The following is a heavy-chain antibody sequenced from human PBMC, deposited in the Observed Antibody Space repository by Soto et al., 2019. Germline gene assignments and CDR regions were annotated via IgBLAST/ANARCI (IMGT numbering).Heavy chain of an antibody. CDR2: IYYSGST. J-gene: IGHJ6*02. D-gene: IGHD3-10*01. V-gene: IGHV4-31*03. CDR1: GGSISSGGYY. CDR3: ASSPYYYGSGAFYGMDV. Sequence: PSETLSLTCTVSGGSISSGGYYWSWIRQHPGKGLEWIGYIYYSGSTYYNPSLKSRVTISVDTSKNQFSLKLSSVTAADTAVYYCASSPYYYGSGAFYGMDVWGQGTTVTVSS.